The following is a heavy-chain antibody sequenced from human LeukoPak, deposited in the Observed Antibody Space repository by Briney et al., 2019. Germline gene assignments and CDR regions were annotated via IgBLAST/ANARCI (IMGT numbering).Heavy chain of an antibody. V-gene: IGHV4-39*07. Sequence: PSETLSLTCTVSGGSISSSSYYWGWIRQPPGKGLEWIGSLYYSGSTYYNPSLKSRVTISVDTSKNQFSLKLSSVTAADTAVYYCARSYRYYYGSGSYYDSYYYYYMDVWGKGTTVTISS. D-gene: IGHD3-10*01. J-gene: IGHJ6*03. CDR1: GGSISSSSYY. CDR2: LYYSGST. CDR3: ARSYRYYYGSGSYYDSYYYYYMDV.